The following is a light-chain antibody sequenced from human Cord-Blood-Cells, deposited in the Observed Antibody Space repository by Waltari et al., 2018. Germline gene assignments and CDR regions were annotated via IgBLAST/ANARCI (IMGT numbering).Light chain of an antibody. Sequence: QSALTQPRSVSGSPGQSVTISCTGTSSDVGGYNYVSWYQQHPGKAPKRMLYDVSKRPSGGPDRFSGSKSGNTASLTISGLQAEDEADYYCCSDAGSYTWVVGGGTKLTVL. CDR1: SSDVGGYNY. J-gene: IGLJ3*02. CDR2: DVS. CDR3: CSDAGSYTWV. V-gene: IGLV2-11*01.